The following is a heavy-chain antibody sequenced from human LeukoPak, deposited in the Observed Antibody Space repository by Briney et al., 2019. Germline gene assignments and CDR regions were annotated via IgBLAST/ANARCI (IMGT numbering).Heavy chain of an antibody. D-gene: IGHD5-18*01. Sequence: GASVKVSCKAPGYTFTSYDINWVRQATGQGLEWMGWMNPNSGNTGYAQKFQGRVTMTRNTSISTAYMELSSLRSEDTAVYYCARGLGTAMVTNYYYYMDVWGKGTTVTVSS. CDR3: ARGLGTAMVTNYYYYMDV. CDR2: MNPNSGNT. J-gene: IGHJ6*03. V-gene: IGHV1-8*01. CDR1: GYTFTSYD.